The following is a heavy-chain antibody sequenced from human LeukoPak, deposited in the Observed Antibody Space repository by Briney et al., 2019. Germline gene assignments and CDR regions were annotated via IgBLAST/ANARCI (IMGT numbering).Heavy chain of an antibody. V-gene: IGHV3-30*04. CDR3: ARARSSYGYGDAFDI. CDR2: ISYDGSSK. CDR1: GFTFSTYA. Sequence: GGSLRLSCAASGFTFSTYAMHWVRQAPGKGLEWVAVISYDGSSKYYADSVKGRFTISRVNSKNTLYLQMNSLRAEDTAVYYCARARSSYGYGDAFDIWGQGTMVTVSS. D-gene: IGHD5-18*01. J-gene: IGHJ3*02.